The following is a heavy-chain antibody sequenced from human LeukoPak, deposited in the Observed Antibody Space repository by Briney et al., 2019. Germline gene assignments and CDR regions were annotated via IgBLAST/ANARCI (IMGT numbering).Heavy chain of an antibody. J-gene: IGHJ4*02. CDR2: IYYSGST. CDR3: ARDKYQLLRDDGIRFDY. CDR1: GFTFSSYS. D-gene: IGHD2-2*01. V-gene: IGHV4-39*07. Sequence: GSLRLSCAASGFTFSSYSMNWVRQPPGKGLEWIGSIYYSGSTYYNPSLKSRVTISVDTSKNQFSLKLSSVTAADTAVYYCARDKYQLLRDDGIRFDYWGQGTLVTVSS.